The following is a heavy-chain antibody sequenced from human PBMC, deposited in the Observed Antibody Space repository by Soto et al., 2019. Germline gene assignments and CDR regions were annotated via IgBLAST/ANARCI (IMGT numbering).Heavy chain of an antibody. V-gene: IGHV1-46*03. D-gene: IGHD3-3*01. CDR1: GYTFTSYD. CDR2: INPSGGST. Sequence: QVQLVQSGAEVKKPGASVKVSCKASGYTFTSYDMHWVRQAPGQGLEWMGIINPSGGSTSYAQKFQGRVTMTRDTSTSTVYMELSSLRSEDTAVYYCARSANPPGREFYDFWSGWKRWFAPWGQGTLVTVSS. J-gene: IGHJ5*02. CDR3: ARSANPPGREFYDFWSGWKRWFAP.